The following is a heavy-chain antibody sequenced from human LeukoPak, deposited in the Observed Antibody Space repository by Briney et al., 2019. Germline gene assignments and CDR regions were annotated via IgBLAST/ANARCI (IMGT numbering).Heavy chain of an antibody. CDR2: ITGSNNYI. D-gene: IGHD4-11*01. CDR3: ARALATVNAFDI. V-gene: IGHV3-21*01. Sequence: GGSLRLSCAASGFTFSGDSMTWVRQAPGKGLDWVSSITGSNNYIYYADSVKGRFIISRDSAKNSLYLQMNSLRAEDTAVYYCARALATVNAFDIWGQGTMVTVSS. J-gene: IGHJ3*02. CDR1: GFTFSGDS.